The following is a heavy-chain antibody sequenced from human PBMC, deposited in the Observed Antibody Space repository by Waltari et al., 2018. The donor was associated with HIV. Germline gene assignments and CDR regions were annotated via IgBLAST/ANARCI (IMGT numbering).Heavy chain of an antibody. D-gene: IGHD2-21*01. J-gene: IGHJ4*01. V-gene: IGHV1-2*06. CDR3: ATTLLWCTPTSRQSTDCLDD. CDR2: IRPGKGDK. Sequence: QVQLVQSGAEVKKPGASGKGCCKASGYTSSGYYVQWVRRAPGQGLEWRGRIRPGKGDKNYGQKFQRRVSMTVDTSVSTPYQELTRLRSDETAGCYCATTLLWCTPTSRQSTDCLDDWGHGTRVTVSS. CDR1: GYTSSGYY.